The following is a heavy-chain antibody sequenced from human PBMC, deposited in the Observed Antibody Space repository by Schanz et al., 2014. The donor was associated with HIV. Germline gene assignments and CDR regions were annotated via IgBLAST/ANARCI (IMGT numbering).Heavy chain of an antibody. CDR1: GFTFDDYA. D-gene: IGHD6-6*01. CDR3: AKAYSTSRPYSMDI. Sequence: EVQLVESGGGLVKPGGSLRLSCAASGFTFDDYAMHWVRQAPGKGLEWVSGISWNSVSIGYADSVKGRFTISRDNAKNSLYMQMNSLRGDDTALYYCAKAYSTSRPYSMDIWGQGTTVTVSS. J-gene: IGHJ6*02. V-gene: IGHV3-9*01. CDR2: ISWNSVSI.